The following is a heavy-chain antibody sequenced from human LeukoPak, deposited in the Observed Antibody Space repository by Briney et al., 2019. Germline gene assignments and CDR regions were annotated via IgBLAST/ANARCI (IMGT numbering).Heavy chain of an antibody. CDR2: ISYDGSNK. Sequence: PGRSLRLSCAASGFTFSSYAMHWVRQAPGKGLEWVAVISYDGSNKYYADSVKGRFTISRDNSKNTLYLQMNSLRAEDTAVYYCARVPATMIVVVGDYWGQGTLVTVSS. CDR3: ARVPATMIVVVGDY. V-gene: IGHV3-30-3*01. D-gene: IGHD3-22*01. CDR1: GFTFSSYA. J-gene: IGHJ4*02.